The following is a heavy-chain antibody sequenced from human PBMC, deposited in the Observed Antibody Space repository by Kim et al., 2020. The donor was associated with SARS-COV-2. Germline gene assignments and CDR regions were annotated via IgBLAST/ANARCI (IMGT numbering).Heavy chain of an antibody. J-gene: IGHJ4*02. Sequence: SQTLSLTCGISGDSVSSNSAAWHWLRQSPSRGLEWLGRTYFSSQWYNDYAVSVNSRITINADTSKNQFSLQLNSVTPEDTAVYYCARQYGSVKRDWGQGTLVTVSS. CDR1: GDSVSSNSAA. D-gene: IGHD2-15*01. V-gene: IGHV6-1*01. CDR3: ARQYGSVKRD. CDR2: TYFSSQWYN.